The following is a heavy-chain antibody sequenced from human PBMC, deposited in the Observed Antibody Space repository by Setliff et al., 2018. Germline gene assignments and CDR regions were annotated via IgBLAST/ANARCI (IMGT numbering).Heavy chain of an antibody. J-gene: IGHJ6*02. V-gene: IGHV4-59*11. CDR3: VRDSNMVRGVNPAYYYGMDV. CDR1: GGSISSHY. Sequence: PSETLSLTCTVSGGSISSHYWSWIRQPPGKGLEWIGSIYYSGSTYYNPSLKSRVTISVDTSKNQFSLKLSSVTAADTAVYYCVRDSNMVRGVNPAYYYGMDVWGQGTTVTVSS. CDR2: IYYSGST. D-gene: IGHD3-10*01.